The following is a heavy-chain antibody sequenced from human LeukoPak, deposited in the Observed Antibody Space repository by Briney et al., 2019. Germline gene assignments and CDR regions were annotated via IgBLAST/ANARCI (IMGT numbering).Heavy chain of an antibody. Sequence: GGSLRLSCAASGFTFSDYALHWVRQAPGKGLEWVSGISVSGGSIYYADSVTGRFTISRDNSKDTLYLQMNSLRVEDTALYYCAKEHSVLTMMRGLDSWGQGTLVTVSS. CDR3: AKEHSVLTMMRGLDS. CDR1: GFTFSDYA. D-gene: IGHD3-22*01. J-gene: IGHJ4*02. CDR2: ISVSGGSI. V-gene: IGHV3-23*01.